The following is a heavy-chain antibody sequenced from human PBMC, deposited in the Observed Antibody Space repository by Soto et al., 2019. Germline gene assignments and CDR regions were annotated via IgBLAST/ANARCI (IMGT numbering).Heavy chain of an antibody. Sequence: PGGSLRLSCTTSGFTFAKYAMSWVRQAPGKGLEWVSAISGSGGSTYYADSVKGRFTISRDNSKNTLYLQMNSLRAEDTAVYYCANPLITMVRGVIKSHDAFDIWGQGTMVTVSS. D-gene: IGHD3-10*01. CDR1: GFTFAKYA. CDR3: ANPLITMVRGVIKSHDAFDI. J-gene: IGHJ3*02. V-gene: IGHV3-23*01. CDR2: ISGSGGST.